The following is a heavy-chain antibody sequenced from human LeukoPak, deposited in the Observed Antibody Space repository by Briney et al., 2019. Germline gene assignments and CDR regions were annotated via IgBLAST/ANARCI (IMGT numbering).Heavy chain of an antibody. D-gene: IGHD1-26*01. Sequence: PGRSLRLSCAASGFTFSSYGMHWVLQAPGKGLEWVAVIWYDGSNKYYADSVKGRFTISRDNSKNTLYLQMNSLRAEDTAVYYCAREEATHIDYWGQGTLVTVSS. CDR3: AREEATHIDY. J-gene: IGHJ4*02. CDR2: IWYDGSNK. CDR1: GFTFSSYG. V-gene: IGHV3-33*01.